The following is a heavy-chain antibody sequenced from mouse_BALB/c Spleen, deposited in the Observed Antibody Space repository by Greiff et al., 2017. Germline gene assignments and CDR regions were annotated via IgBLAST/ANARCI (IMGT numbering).Heavy chain of an antibody. V-gene: IGHV2-9*02. Sequence: QVHVKQSGPGLVAPSQSLSITCTVSGFSLTSYGVHWVRQPPGKGLEWLGVIWAGGSTNYNSALMSRLSISKDNSKSQVFLKMNSLQTDDTAMYYCARDYYGSSDGAMDYWGQGTSVTVSA. CDR3: ARDYYGSSDGAMDY. J-gene: IGHJ4*01. D-gene: IGHD1-1*01. CDR2: IWAGGST. CDR1: GFSLTSYG.